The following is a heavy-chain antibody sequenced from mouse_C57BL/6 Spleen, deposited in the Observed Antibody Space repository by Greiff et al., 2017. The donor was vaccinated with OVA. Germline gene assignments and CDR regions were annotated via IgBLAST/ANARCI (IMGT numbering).Heavy chain of an antibody. CDR2: IDPENGDT. CDR1: GFNFKDDY. V-gene: IGHV14-4*01. J-gene: IGHJ1*03. D-gene: IGHD1-1*01. CDR3: TTCSDWDFDV. Sequence: VQLQQPGAELVRPGASVKLSCTASGFNFKDDYMHWVKQRPEQGLEWIGWIDPENGDTEYASKFQGKATITADTSSNTAYLQLSSLTSEDTAVYYCTTCSDWDFDVWGTGTTVTVAS.